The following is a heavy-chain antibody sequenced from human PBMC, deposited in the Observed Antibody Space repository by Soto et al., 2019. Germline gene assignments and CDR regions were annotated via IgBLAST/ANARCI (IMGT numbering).Heavy chain of an antibody. V-gene: IGHV2-5*02. CDR3: AHSSYYYGSGSYYYFDY. D-gene: IGHD3-10*01. CDR1: GFSLSTSGVG. Sequence: SGPTLVKPTQTLTLTCTFSGFSLSTSGVGVGWIRQPPGKALEWLALIYWDDDKRYSPSLKSRLTITKDTSKNQVVLTMTNMDPVDTATYYCAHSSYYYGSGSYYYFDYWGQGTLVTVSS. J-gene: IGHJ4*02. CDR2: IYWDDDK.